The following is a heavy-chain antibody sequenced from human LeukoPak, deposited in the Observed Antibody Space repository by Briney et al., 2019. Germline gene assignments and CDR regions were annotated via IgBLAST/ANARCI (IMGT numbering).Heavy chain of an antibody. CDR2: IYYNGNT. D-gene: IGHD6-19*01. J-gene: IGHJ3*02. Sequence: PSETLSLTCNVSGGSIGGHSFYWDWIRQPPGKGLEWFATIYYNGNTFYNPSLKSPVAISIDMSKSQFSLHLSSVTAADTAIYYCARLTALAGHRGAFDIWCPGTMVTVSS. CDR1: GGSIGGHSFY. V-gene: IGHV4-39*01. CDR3: ARLTALAGHRGAFDI.